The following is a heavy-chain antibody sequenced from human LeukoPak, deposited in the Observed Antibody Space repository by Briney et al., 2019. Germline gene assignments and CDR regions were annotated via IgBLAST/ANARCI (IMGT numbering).Heavy chain of an antibody. Sequence: SETLSLTCAVYGGSLSGYYWSWIRQPPGKGLEWIGYIYYSGSTNYNPSLKSRVTISVDTSKNQFSLKLSSVTAADTAVYYCAREDSSGWYYFDYWGQGTLVTVSS. D-gene: IGHD6-19*01. CDR1: GGSLSGYY. CDR3: AREDSSGWYYFDY. CDR2: IYYSGST. V-gene: IGHV4-59*01. J-gene: IGHJ4*02.